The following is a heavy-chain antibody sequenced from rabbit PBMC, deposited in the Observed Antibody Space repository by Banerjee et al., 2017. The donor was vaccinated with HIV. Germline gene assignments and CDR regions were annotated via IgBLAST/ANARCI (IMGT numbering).Heavy chain of an antibody. CDR3: AREYSAYGYAANL. V-gene: IGHV1S45*01. CDR2: IYAGSSDNT. CDR1: GFSFSSSYW. J-gene: IGHJ4*01. D-gene: IGHD6-1*01. Sequence: QEQLVESGGGLVQPEGSLTLTCTASGFSFSSSYWICWVRQAPGKGLEWIACIYAGSSDNTYYASWAKGRFTISKTSSTTVTLQMTSLTAADTATYFCAREYSAYGYAANLWGPGTLVTVS.